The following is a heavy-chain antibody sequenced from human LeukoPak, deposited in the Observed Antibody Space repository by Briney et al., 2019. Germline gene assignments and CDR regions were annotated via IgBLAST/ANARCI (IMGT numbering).Heavy chain of an antibody. J-gene: IGHJ4*02. V-gene: IGHV3-7*01. CDR2: INQGGSVK. CDR3: ARFGYSGWNLEY. CDR1: GFSFRDFW. D-gene: IGHD5-12*01. Sequence: GGSLRLSCAASGFSFRDFWMNWVRQAPGKGLEWVANINQGGSVKYYVDSVKGRFTISRDDAESSLYVQMNSLRDEDTAVYYCARFGYSGWNLEYWGQGTLVTVSS.